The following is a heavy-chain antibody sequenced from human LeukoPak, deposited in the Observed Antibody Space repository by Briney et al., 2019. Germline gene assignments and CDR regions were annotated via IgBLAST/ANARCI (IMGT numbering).Heavy chain of an antibody. J-gene: IGHJ5*02. CDR2: IYYSGST. CDR3: ARAGWNDVDWFDP. V-gene: IGHV4-59*01. CDR1: GGSISSYY. Sequence: SETLFLTCTVSGGSISSYYWSWIRQPPGKGLEWIGYIYYSGSTNYNPSLKSRVTISVDTSKNQFSLKLSSVTAADTAVYYCARAGWNDVDWFDPWGQGTLVTVSS. D-gene: IGHD1-1*01.